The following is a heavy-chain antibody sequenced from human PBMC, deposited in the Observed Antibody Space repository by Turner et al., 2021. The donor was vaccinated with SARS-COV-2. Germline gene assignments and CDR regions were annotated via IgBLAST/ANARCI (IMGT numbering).Heavy chain of an antibody. V-gene: IGHV4-59*01. J-gene: IGHJ4*02. CDR2: IYYSGST. Sequence: QVQLQESGPGLVKPSETLSLTCTVSGGSISSYYWSWIRQPPGKGLEWIGCIYYSGSTNYNPSLKSRVTISVDTSKNQFSLKLSSVTGADTAVYYCARDPGEGSFDYWGQGTLVTVSS. CDR3: ARDPGEGSFDY. D-gene: IGHD3-16*01. CDR1: GGSISSYY.